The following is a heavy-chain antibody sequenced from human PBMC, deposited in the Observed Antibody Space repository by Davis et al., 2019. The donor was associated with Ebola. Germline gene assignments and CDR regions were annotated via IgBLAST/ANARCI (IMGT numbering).Heavy chain of an antibody. CDR3: ARLYYYGSGSIDY. CDR2: IYYSGST. Sequence: MPGGSLRLSCTVSGGSISSSSYYWGWIRQPPGKGLEWIGSIYYSGSTYYNPSLKSRVTISVDTSKNQFSLKLSSVTAADTAVYYCARLYYYGSGSIDYWGQGTLVTVSS. V-gene: IGHV4-39*01. D-gene: IGHD3-10*01. CDR1: GGSISSSSYY. J-gene: IGHJ4*02.